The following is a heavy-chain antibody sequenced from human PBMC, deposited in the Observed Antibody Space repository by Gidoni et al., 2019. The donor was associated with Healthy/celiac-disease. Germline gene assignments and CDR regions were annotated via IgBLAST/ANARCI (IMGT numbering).Heavy chain of an antibody. CDR3: ARALSYSGYDNFDY. J-gene: IGHJ4*02. CDR2: IYSGGST. D-gene: IGHD5-12*01. CDR1: GFTVSCNY. Sequence: EVQLVESGGGLVQPGGSLRLPCAASGFTVSCNYMSWVRQAPGKGLEWVSVIYSGGSTYYADSVKGRFTISRDNSKNTLYLQMNSLRAEDTAVYYCARALSYSGYDNFDYWGQGTLVTVSS. V-gene: IGHV3-66*01.